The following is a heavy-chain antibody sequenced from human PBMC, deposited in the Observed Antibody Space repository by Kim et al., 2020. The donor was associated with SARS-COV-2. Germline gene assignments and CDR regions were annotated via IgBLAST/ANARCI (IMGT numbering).Heavy chain of an antibody. J-gene: IGHJ1*01. CDR1: GFTVSSNY. CDR3: ERGGRANDY. D-gene: IGHD5-12*01. Sequence: GGSLRLSCAASGFTVSSNYMSWVRQAPGKGLEWVSVISSGGSTCSADSVNGGFTIFRDNSKNALYPQMNRLKSEDDAVSSGERGGRANDYRGRGTLVTGS. CDR2: ISSGGST. V-gene: IGHV3-66*01.